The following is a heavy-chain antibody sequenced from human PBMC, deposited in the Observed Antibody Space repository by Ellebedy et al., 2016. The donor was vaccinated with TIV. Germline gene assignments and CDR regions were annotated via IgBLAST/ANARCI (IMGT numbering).Heavy chain of an antibody. Sequence: GSLRLXXTVSGGSISSYYWSWIRQPPGKGLEWIGEINHSGSTNYNPSLKSRVTISVDTSKNQFSLKLSSVTAADTAVYYCARIHLGLLGRPFDPWGQGTLVTVSS. CDR1: GGSISSYY. CDR3: ARIHLGLLGRPFDP. V-gene: IGHV4-34*01. D-gene: IGHD3-22*01. J-gene: IGHJ5*02. CDR2: INHSGST.